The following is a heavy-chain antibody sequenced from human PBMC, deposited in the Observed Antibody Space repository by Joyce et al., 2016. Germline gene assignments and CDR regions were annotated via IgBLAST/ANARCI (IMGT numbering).Heavy chain of an antibody. Sequence: QVFLEQSGAEVKKPGSSVKVSCKASGGTFSSQTINWLRQAPGQGLEWMGGIIPIFGTTNYAQKFQGRVAITADDSTATTSLELSSLRSDDTAVYYCARGRGATIGRDLQFWGQGTRLTVSS. D-gene: IGHD5-24*01. CDR1: GGTFSSQT. CDR2: IIPIFGTT. J-gene: IGHJ1*01. CDR3: ARGRGATIGRDLQF. V-gene: IGHV1-69*01.